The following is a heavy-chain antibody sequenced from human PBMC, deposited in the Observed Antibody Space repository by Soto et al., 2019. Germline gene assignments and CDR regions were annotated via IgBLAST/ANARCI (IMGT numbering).Heavy chain of an antibody. Sequence: AGGSLRLSCAASGFTGSSYAMSWVRQTPRKRLEWVSDVSGSGGSTYNSDSVTGRFTISKDNPKNKLYMQMNSLRAEDTAVYYCAKAGSYSSGFYDYWGQGTLVTVSS. CDR1: GFTGSSYA. J-gene: IGHJ4*02. V-gene: IGHV3-23*01. CDR3: AKAGSYSSGFYDY. CDR2: VSGSGGST. D-gene: IGHD6-19*01.